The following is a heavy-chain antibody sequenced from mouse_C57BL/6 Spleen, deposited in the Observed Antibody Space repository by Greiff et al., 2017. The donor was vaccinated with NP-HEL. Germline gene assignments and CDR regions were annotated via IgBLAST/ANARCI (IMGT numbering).Heavy chain of an antibody. V-gene: IGHV1-64*01. Sequence: LQQPGAELVKPGASVKLSCKASGYTFTSYWMHWVKQRPGQGLEWIGMIHPNSGSTNYNEKFKSKDTLTVDKSSSTAYMQLSSLTSEDSAVYYCANYYGSSYVPFAYWGQGTLVTVSA. CDR2: IHPNSGST. D-gene: IGHD1-1*01. CDR1: GYTFTSYW. CDR3: ANYYGSSYVPFAY. J-gene: IGHJ3*01.